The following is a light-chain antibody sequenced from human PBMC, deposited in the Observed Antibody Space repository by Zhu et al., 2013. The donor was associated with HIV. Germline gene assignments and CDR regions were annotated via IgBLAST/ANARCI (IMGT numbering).Light chain of an antibody. J-gene: IGKJ1*01. CDR2: GAS. CDR1: QTVSSNF. CDR3: QQYGSSPGT. V-gene: IGKV3-20*01. Sequence: EIVLTQSPGTLSLSPGERATLSCRASQTVSSNFLAWYHQIPGQAPRLLIYGASSRATGIPDRFSGSGSGTDFTLKISRLEPEDFAVYYCQQYGSSPGTFGQGTKVEIK.